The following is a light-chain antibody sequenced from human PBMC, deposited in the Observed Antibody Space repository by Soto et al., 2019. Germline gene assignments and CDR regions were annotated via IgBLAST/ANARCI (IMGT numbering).Light chain of an antibody. V-gene: IGKV1-5*03. J-gene: IGKJ1*01. Sequence: DVKMNQSPYTLSASVGDRVTITCLASQSISTWLAWYQQKPGKAPKLLIYKASNLESGVPSRFSGSGSGTEFTLTISSLQPDDFATYYCQESYSPFWGTCSQGTMVDI. CDR1: QSISTW. CDR3: QESYSPFWGT. CDR2: KAS.